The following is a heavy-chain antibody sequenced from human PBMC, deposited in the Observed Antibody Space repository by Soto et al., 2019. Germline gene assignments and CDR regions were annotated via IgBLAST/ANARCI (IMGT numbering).Heavy chain of an antibody. D-gene: IGHD2-2*01. Sequence: ASVKVSCKASGYTFTSYGITGVRQTPGQGLEWMGWISAYNGNTKYAQKLQGRVTMTTDTSTSTAYMELRSLRSDDTAVYYCARGVAPAAMTDNWFDPWGQGTLVTVSS. V-gene: IGHV1-18*01. J-gene: IGHJ5*02. CDR3: ARGVAPAAMTDNWFDP. CDR1: GYTFTSYG. CDR2: ISAYNGNT.